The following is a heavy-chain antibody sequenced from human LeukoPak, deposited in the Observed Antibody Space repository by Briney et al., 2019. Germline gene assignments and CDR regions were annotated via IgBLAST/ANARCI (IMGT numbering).Heavy chain of an antibody. Sequence: ASVEVSCKASGYAFTGYYMHWVRQAPGQGLEWMGWINPNSGGTNYAQKFQGRVTMTRDTSISTAYMELSRLRSDDTAVYYCARGYYDFWSGYYSLIDYWGQGTLVTVSS. D-gene: IGHD3-3*01. CDR2: INPNSGGT. V-gene: IGHV1-2*02. J-gene: IGHJ4*02. CDR1: GYAFTGYY. CDR3: ARGYYDFWSGYYSLIDY.